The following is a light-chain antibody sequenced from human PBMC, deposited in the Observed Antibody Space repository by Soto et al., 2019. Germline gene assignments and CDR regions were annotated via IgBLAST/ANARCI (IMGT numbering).Light chain of an antibody. J-gene: IGLJ7*01. CDR2: DVS. CDR1: GGDVGGYNF. CDR3: CSFAGSHTSPA. V-gene: IGLV2-11*01. Sequence: QSVLTQPRSVSGSPGQSVTISCTGTGGDVGGYNFVSWYQLHPGKAPKLMIFDVSKRPSGVPDRFSGSKSGNTASLTISGLQADDEADYYCCSFAGSHTSPAFGGGTQLTVL.